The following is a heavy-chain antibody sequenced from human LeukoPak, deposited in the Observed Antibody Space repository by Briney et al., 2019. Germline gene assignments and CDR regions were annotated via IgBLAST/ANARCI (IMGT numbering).Heavy chain of an antibody. Sequence: PGRSLRLSCAASGFTFRTHGMQWVRQAPGKGLEWVAVISYDGSDKYYADSVKGRFTISRDNSMSTLYLQMNSLRDEDTAVYYCARDSFTTTVGDTFDIWGQGTMVTVSS. CDR1: GFTFRTHG. J-gene: IGHJ3*02. CDR3: ARDSFTTTVGDTFDI. V-gene: IGHV3-30*03. D-gene: IGHD4-23*01. CDR2: ISYDGSDK.